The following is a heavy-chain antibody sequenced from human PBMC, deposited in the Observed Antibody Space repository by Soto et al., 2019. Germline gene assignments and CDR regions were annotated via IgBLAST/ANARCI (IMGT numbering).Heavy chain of an antibody. D-gene: IGHD3-10*01. CDR1: GFTFSDHY. CDR2: TRNKANSYTT. CDR3: ARAVIGAKREGLDAFDI. Sequence: GGSLRLSCAASGFTFSDHYMDWVRQAPGKGLEWVGRTRNKANSYTTEYAASVKGRFTISRDDSKNSLYLQMNSLKTEDTAVYYCARAVIGAKREGLDAFDIWGQGTMVTVSS. V-gene: IGHV3-72*01. J-gene: IGHJ3*02.